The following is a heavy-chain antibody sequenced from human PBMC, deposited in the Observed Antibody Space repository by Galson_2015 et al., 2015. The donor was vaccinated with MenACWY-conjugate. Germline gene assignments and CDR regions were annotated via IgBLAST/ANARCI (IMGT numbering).Heavy chain of an antibody. V-gene: IGHV5-51*01. J-gene: IGHJ4*02. CDR2: IYPGDSDT. CDR1: GYTFSNYW. CDR3: ATLGAYVAY. Sequence: QSGAEVKKPGESLKISCKGSGYTFSNYWIGWVRQMPGKGLEWMGIIYPGDSDTRYSPSLQGQVTISRDNSKNTVSLQMNSLRSEDTAVYYCATLGAYVAYWGQGTLVTVSS. D-gene: IGHD3-16*01.